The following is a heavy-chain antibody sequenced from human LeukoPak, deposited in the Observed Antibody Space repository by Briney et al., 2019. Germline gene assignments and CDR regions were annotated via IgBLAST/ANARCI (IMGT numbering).Heavy chain of an antibody. CDR3: AKDLRLLWFGEFSS. CDR1: GFTFSHYA. D-gene: IGHD3-10*01. Sequence: GGSLRLSCAASGFTFSHYALSWVRQAPGKGLEWVSAISGSGTSTYYADSVKGRFTISRDNSKNTLYLQMNSLRAEDTAVYYCAKDLRLLWFGEFSSWGQGTLVTVSS. CDR2: ISGSGTST. J-gene: IGHJ4*02. V-gene: IGHV3-23*01.